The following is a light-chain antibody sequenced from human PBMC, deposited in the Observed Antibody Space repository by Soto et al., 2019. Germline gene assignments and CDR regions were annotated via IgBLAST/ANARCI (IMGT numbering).Light chain of an antibody. CDR2: DAS. Sequence: EIVLTQSPGTLCLYAGERATLSCRASQSVRGNLAWYQQKPGQAPRLLIYDASSRATGIPDRFSGGGSGTDFTLTISRLEPEDFAVYYCQQFSSYPLTFGGGTKVDI. CDR3: QQFSSYPLT. CDR1: QSVRGN. J-gene: IGKJ4*01. V-gene: IGKV3-20*01.